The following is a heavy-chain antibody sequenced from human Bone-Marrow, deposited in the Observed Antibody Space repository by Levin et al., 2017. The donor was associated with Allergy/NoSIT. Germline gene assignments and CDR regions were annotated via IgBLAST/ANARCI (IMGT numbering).Heavy chain of an antibody. V-gene: IGHV3-74*01. J-gene: IGHJ1*01. Sequence: GESLKISCAASGFTFSSYWMHWVRQAPGKGLVWVSRINSDGRSTAYADSVKGRFTISRDNARNTLYLQLNSLRAEDTAVYYCTRDQLHCTGGDCYMEHWGQGTLVTVSS. CDR1: GFTFSSYW. CDR3: TRDQLHCTGGDCYMEH. D-gene: IGHD2-8*02. CDR2: INSDGRST.